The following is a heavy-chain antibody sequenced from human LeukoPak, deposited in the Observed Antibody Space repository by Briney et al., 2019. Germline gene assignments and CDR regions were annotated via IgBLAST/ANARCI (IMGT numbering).Heavy chain of an antibody. CDR3: ARDRVVEMDTITQVFDY. J-gene: IGHJ4*02. Sequence: PGGSLRLSCAASGFTFSDYYMSWIRQAPGKGLEWVSYISSSSSYTNYADSVKGRFTISRDNAKNSLYLQMNSLRAEDTAVYYYARDRVVEMDTITQVFDYWGQGTLVTVSS. V-gene: IGHV3-11*05. CDR1: GFTFSDYY. D-gene: IGHD5-24*01. CDR2: ISSSSSYT.